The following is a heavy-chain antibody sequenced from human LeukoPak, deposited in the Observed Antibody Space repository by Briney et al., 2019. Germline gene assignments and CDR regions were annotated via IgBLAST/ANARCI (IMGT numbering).Heavy chain of an antibody. CDR3: ARDGGYSYGYFDYYYYGMDV. CDR2: IYYSGST. V-gene: IGHV4-59*01. Sequence: SETLSLTCTVSGGSISSYYWSWFRQPPGKGLEWIGYIYYSGSTNYNPSLKSRVTISVDTSKNQFSLKLSSVTAADTAVYYCARDGGYSYGYFDYYYYGMDVWGQGTTVTVSS. CDR1: GGSISSYY. D-gene: IGHD5-18*01. J-gene: IGHJ6*02.